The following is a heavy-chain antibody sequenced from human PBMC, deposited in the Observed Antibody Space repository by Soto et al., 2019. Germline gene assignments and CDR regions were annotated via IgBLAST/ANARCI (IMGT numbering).Heavy chain of an antibody. CDR2: INPNGGST. J-gene: IGHJ4*02. CDR3: ARNLASGDY. D-gene: IGHD3-3*02. Sequence: QVPLVQSGAEVKKPGASVKVSCKASGYTFTNYYIHWVRQAPGQGLEWMGIINPNGGSTNYAQEFQGRVTVTRDTSTSTVYMELSSLRSEDTAIYYCARNLASGDYWGQGTLVTVSS. CDR1: GYTFTNYY. V-gene: IGHV1-46*01.